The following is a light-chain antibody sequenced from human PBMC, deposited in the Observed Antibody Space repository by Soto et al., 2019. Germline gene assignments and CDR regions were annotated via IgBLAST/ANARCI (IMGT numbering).Light chain of an antibody. CDR1: QSVNTY. CDR3: QQRRNWPRT. V-gene: IGKV3-11*01. J-gene: IGKJ1*01. Sequence: IVLTQSPATLSLSPGERATLSCRASQSVNTYLAWYQQKPGQAPRLLIYDASKRATDIPARFSGSGSGTDFPLTIVSLEPEDFAVYYCQQRRNWPRTFGQGTKVEIK. CDR2: DAS.